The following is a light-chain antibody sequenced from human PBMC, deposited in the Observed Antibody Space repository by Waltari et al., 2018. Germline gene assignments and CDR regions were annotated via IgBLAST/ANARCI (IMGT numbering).Light chain of an antibody. J-gene: IGKJ1*01. CDR2: GAG. Sequence: EIVMTQSPVTLSVSPGERATLSCRASQSVGTKLAWYQQKPGQAPRLLIYGAGTRAHGIAARFSGSGSGTEFTLTISSLQSEDFAIYYCQQYNLWPWTFDQGTKVDIK. CDR3: QQYNLWPWT. V-gene: IGKV3-15*01. CDR1: QSVGTK.